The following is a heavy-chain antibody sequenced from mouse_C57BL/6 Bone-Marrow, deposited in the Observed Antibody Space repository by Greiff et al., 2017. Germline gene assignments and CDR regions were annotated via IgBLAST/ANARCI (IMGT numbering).Heavy chain of an antibody. CDR2: IYPGDGAP. Sequence: VKLQESGPELVKPGASVKISCKASGYAFSSSWTNWVKLRPGKGLEWIGRIYPGDGAPNYNGKFKGKATLTADKSSSTAYMQLSSLTSEGSAVYVCARTAQATWYCNVWGTGTTDCDSS. CDR3: ARTAQATWYCNV. CDR1: GYAFSSSW. D-gene: IGHD3-2*02. J-gene: IGHJ1*03. V-gene: IGHV1-82*01.